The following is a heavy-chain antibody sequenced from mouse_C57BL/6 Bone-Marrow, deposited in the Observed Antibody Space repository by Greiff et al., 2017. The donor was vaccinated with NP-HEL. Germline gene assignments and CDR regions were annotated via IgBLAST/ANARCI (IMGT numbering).Heavy chain of an antibody. CDR1: GFSLTSYG. Sequence: VKLMESGPGLVQPSQSLSITCTVSGFSLTSYGVHWVRQSPGKGLEWLGVIWRGGSTDYNAAFMSRLSITKDNSKSQVFFKMNSLQADDTAIYYCALYYGSSYWFAYWGQGTLVTVSA. D-gene: IGHD1-1*01. V-gene: IGHV2-5*01. CDR2: IWRGGST. J-gene: IGHJ3*01. CDR3: ALYYGSSYWFAY.